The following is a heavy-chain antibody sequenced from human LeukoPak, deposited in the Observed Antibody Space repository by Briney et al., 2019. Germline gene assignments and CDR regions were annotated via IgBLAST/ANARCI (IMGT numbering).Heavy chain of an antibody. D-gene: IGHD4-17*01. CDR1: GGSISSYY. Sequence: SETLSLTCTVSGGSISSYYWSWIRQPAGKGLEWIGRIYTSGSTNYNPSLKSRVTMSVDTSKNQFSLKLSSVTAADTAVYYCARTADYGAYGALYYYMDVWGKGTTVTVSS. CDR2: IYTSGST. CDR3: ARTADYGAYGALYYYMDV. V-gene: IGHV4-4*07. J-gene: IGHJ6*03.